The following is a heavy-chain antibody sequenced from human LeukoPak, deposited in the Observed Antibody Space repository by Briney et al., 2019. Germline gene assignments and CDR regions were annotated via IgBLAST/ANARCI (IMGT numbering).Heavy chain of an antibody. CDR3: ARVAYCSSTSCYEGDFDY. J-gene: IGHJ4*02. Sequence: GGSLRLSCAASGFTFSLYSMNWVRKAPGKGLEWVSSISSSSSYIYYAVSVKGRFTISRDNAKNSLYLQMNSLRAEDTAVYYCARVAYCSSTSCYEGDFDYWGQGTLVTVSS. CDR2: ISSSSSYI. CDR1: GFTFSLYS. V-gene: IGHV3-21*01. D-gene: IGHD2-2*01.